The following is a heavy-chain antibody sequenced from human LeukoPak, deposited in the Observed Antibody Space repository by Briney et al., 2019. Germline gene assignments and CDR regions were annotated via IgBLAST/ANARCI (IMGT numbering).Heavy chain of an antibody. CDR2: IYYSGST. CDR1: GGSISSSSYY. J-gene: IGHJ5*02. Sequence: SETLSLTCTVSGGSISSSSYYWGWIRQPPGKGLEWIGSIYYSGSTYYNPSLKSRVTISVDTSKNQFSLKLSSVTAADTAVYYCASGLKTKKVHQQQLVHWFDPWGQGTLVTVSS. D-gene: IGHD6-13*01. V-gene: IGHV4-39*01. CDR3: ASGLKTKKVHQQQLVHWFDP.